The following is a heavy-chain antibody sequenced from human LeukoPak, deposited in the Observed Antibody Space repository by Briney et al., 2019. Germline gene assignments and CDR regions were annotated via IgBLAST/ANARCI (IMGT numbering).Heavy chain of an antibody. V-gene: IGHV3-23*01. J-gene: IGHJ4*02. CDR1: GFTFSSYA. D-gene: IGHD5-24*01. Sequence: GGSLRLSCVASGFTFSSYAMSWVRQAPGKGLEWVSAISGSGGSTYYADSVKGRFTISRDNSKNTLYLQMNSLRAEDTAVYYCAKDPTQMATIIYLDYWGQGTLVTVSS. CDR3: AKDPTQMATIIYLDY. CDR2: ISGSGGST.